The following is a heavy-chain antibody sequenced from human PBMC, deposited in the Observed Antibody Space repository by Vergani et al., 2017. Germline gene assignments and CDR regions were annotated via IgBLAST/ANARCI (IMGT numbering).Heavy chain of an antibody. Sequence: QVQLQESGPGLVKPSETLSLTCTVSGGSISSYYWSWIRQPPGQGLEWSGFIYYSGSTNYKPSLKSRVTISVDTSKNQFSLKLSSVTAADTAVYYCARDRGTTGGFDYWGQGTLVTVSS. CDR1: GGSISSYY. CDR3: ARDRGTTGGFDY. CDR2: IYYSGST. J-gene: IGHJ4*02. V-gene: IGHV4-59*01. D-gene: IGHD4-17*01.